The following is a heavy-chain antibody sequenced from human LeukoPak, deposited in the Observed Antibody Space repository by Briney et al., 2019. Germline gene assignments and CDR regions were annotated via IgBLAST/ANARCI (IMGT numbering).Heavy chain of an antibody. CDR2: IRGSGDTA. Sequence: GGSLRLFCAASGFTFSSHSMAWVRQAPGKGLEWVSAIRGSGDTALYADSVKGRFTISRDNFKNIVYLEMNSLRAEDTATYYCAKVTWESRPPDCNSWGPGTLVTVSS. CDR1: GFTFSSHS. V-gene: IGHV3-23*01. D-gene: IGHD6-6*01. CDR3: AKVTWESRPPDCNS. J-gene: IGHJ4*02.